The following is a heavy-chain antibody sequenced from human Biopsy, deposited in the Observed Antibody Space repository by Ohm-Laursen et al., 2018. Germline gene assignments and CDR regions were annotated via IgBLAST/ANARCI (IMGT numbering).Heavy chain of an antibody. CDR1: GFTVSDNH. J-gene: IGHJ5*02. V-gene: IGHV3-53*01. D-gene: IGHD3-3*01. CDR2: IYSDDNT. Sequence: SLRLSCAASGFTVSDNHISWIRQAPGQGLQWVSLIYSDDNTYYADSVKGRFTISRDIPRNTLYLQMNSLRAEDTAVYYCARGPGKLWSGYYPWGQGSLVSVSS. CDR3: ARGPGKLWSGYYP.